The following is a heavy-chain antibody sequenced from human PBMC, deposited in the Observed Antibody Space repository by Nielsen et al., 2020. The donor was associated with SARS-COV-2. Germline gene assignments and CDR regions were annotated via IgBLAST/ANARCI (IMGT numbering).Heavy chain of an antibody. J-gene: IGHJ6*02. CDR2: VYPGDSDT. CDR3: ARLQSSTGGGMDV. CDR1: GYNFATYW. V-gene: IGHV5-51*01. Sequence: GESLKISCQGSGYNFATYWIAWVRQMPGKGLEWMGVVYPGDSDTRYSLSFQGQVIISFDKSITTAYLQWNSLQASDSAMYYCARLQSSTGGGMDVWGQGTAVTVSS. D-gene: IGHD6-13*01.